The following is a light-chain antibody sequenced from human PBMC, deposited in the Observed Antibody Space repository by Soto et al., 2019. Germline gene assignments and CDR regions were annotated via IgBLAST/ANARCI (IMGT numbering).Light chain of an antibody. CDR3: QQYNNWPPST. CDR1: QSVSSN. V-gene: IGKV3-15*01. J-gene: IGKJ3*01. CDR2: GAS. Sequence: EIVMTQSPATLSVSPGERATLSCRASQSVSSNLAWYQQKPGQAPKLLIYGASTRATVIPARCSGSRSGTQFTLTIRSLQSEDFAVYYCQQYNNWPPSTLGSGTNVDIK.